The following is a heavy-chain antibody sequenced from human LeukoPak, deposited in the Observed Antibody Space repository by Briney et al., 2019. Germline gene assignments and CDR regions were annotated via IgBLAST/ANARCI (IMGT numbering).Heavy chain of an antibody. CDR2: IWYDGDNK. V-gene: IGHV3-33*01. CDR3: ARERIAAAGTNWFDP. CDR1: GFDFISYG. Sequence: GRSLRLSCAASGFDFISYGMHWVRQAPGKGLEWVAVIWYDGDNKYFADSVRGRFTISSDNSKNTLYLQMNSLRAEDTAVYYCARERIAAAGTNWFDPWGQGTLVTVSS. D-gene: IGHD6-13*01. J-gene: IGHJ5*02.